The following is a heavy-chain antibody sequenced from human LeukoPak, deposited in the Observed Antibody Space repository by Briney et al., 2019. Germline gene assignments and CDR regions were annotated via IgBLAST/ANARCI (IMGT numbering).Heavy chain of an antibody. Sequence: ASVKVSCKASGYTFTGYFMHWVRQAPGQGLEWMGRLNPNNGGTNYAQKFQGRVTMTRDTSINTAYMDLSRLRSDDTAVCYCARGRNSVYYFNVVAPSYFDYWGQGTLVTVSS. CDR2: LNPNNGGT. CDR1: GYTFTGYF. V-gene: IGHV1-2*06. CDR3: ARGRNSVYYFNVVAPSYFDY. D-gene: IGHD3-22*01. J-gene: IGHJ4*02.